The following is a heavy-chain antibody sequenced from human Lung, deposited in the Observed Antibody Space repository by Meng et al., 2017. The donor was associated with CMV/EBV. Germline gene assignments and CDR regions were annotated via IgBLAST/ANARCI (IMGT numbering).Heavy chain of an antibody. CDR1: GLTFSSHP. D-gene: IGHD6-19*01. J-gene: IGHJ5*02. Sequence: GEXXKISCVASGLTFSSHPMTWVRQAPGKGLGWVSSISGSGGSTYSADSVQGRFTISRDNSKNTLYLQMSALRDEDTALYYCARGGPVAGKNWFDRWGQGXLVTVSS. CDR2: ISGSGGST. V-gene: IGHV3-23*01. CDR3: ARGGPVAGKNWFDR.